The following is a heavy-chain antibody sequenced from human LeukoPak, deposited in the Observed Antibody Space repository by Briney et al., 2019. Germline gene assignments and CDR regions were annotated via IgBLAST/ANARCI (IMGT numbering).Heavy chain of an antibody. J-gene: IGHJ4*02. V-gene: IGHV4-59*08. CDR3: ASWHYDILTGYYGYFDY. D-gene: IGHD3-9*01. Sequence: SETLSFTCTVSGGSISTYYWSWIRQPPGKGLEWIGSIYYTGSTNHSPSLKSRATLSVDTSKKQFSLKLRSVTAADTAVYYCASWHYDILTGYYGYFDYWGQGALVTVSS. CDR1: GGSISTYY. CDR2: IYYTGST.